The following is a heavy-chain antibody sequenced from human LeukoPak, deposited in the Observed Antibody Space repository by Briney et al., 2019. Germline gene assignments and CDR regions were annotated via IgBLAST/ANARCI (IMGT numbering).Heavy chain of an antibody. D-gene: IGHD7-27*01. J-gene: IGHJ6*02. Sequence: GGSLRLSCAASGFTFSTYAMSWVRQAPGKGLEWVSGISDSGGTTYYADSVKGRFTISRDNSKNTLYLQMNSLRAEDTAVYYCARDLLGPPNYYYYGMDVWGQGTTVTVSS. CDR2: ISDSGGTT. V-gene: IGHV3-23*01. CDR3: ARDLLGPPNYYYYGMDV. CDR1: GFTFSTYA.